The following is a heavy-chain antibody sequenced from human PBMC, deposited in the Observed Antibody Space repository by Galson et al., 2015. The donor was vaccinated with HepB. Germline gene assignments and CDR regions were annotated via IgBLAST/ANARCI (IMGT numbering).Heavy chain of an antibody. V-gene: IGHV1-24*01. CDR2: FDPEDGET. CDR1: GYTLTELS. J-gene: IGHJ4*02. D-gene: IGHD6-19*01. Sequence: SVKVSCKVSGYTLTELSMHWVRQAPGKGLEWMGGFDPEDGETIYAQKFQGRVTMTEDTSTDTAYMELSSLRPEDTAVYYCATDVLVGAGTDYWGQGTLVTVSS. CDR3: ATDVLVGAGTDY.